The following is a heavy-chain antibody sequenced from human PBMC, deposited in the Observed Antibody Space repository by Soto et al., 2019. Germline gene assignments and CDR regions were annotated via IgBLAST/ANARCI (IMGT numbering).Heavy chain of an antibody. V-gene: IGHV3-23*01. J-gene: IGHJ4*02. CDR3: AKLGDGAGSYYISY. D-gene: IGHD3-10*01. Sequence: EVQLLESGGGLVQPGGSLRLSCAASGFTFSSYAMSWVRQAPGKGLEWVSAISGSGGSTYYADSVKGRFTISRDNSKNTLYLQVNSLGAKDTAVNYGAKLGDGAGSYYISYWGQGTLVTVSS. CDR1: GFTFSSYA. CDR2: ISGSGGST.